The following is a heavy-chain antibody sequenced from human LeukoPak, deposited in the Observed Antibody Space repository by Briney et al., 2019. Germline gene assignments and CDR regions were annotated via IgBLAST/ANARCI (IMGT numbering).Heavy chain of an antibody. CDR3: ARGRVGSYDY. V-gene: IGHV4-34*01. Sequence: PSETLSLTCAVYGGSLSGYYWSWIRQPPGKGLEWIGEINHSGSTNYNPSLKSRVTISVDTSKNQFSLKLSSVTAADTAVYYCARGRVGSYDYWGQGTLVTVSS. J-gene: IGHJ4*02. CDR2: INHSGST. CDR1: GGSLSGYY. D-gene: IGHD1-26*01.